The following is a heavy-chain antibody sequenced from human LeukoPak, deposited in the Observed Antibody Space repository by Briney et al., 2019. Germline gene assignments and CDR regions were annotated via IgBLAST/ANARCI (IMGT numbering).Heavy chain of an antibody. V-gene: IGHV3-7*01. D-gene: IGHD4-17*01. Sequence: GGSLRLSCAASGFTFSSYWMSWVRQAPGKGLEWVANIKQDGSEKYYVDSVKGRFTNSRDNAKNSLYLQMNSLRAEDTAVYYCARVRRLGYFDYWGQGTLVTVSS. J-gene: IGHJ4*02. CDR3: ARVRRLGYFDY. CDR1: GFTFSSYW. CDR2: IKQDGSEK.